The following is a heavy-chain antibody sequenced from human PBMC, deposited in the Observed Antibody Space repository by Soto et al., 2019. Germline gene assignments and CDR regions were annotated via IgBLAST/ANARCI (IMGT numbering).Heavy chain of an antibody. CDR3: AKGYCSNGICSRFDY. CDR1: GFTFSTYA. Sequence: GGSLRLSCAASGFTFSTYAMSWVRQAPGKGLEWVSAISGSGGSTYYADSVKGRFTISRDNSKNTLYVQMNSLRAEDTALYYCAKGYCSNGICSRFDYWGQGSLVTVSS. J-gene: IGHJ4*02. D-gene: IGHD2-8*01. V-gene: IGHV3-23*01. CDR2: ISGSGGST.